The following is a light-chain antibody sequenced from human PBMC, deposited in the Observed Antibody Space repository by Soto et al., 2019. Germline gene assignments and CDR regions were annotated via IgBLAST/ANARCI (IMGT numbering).Light chain of an antibody. CDR2: GAS. Sequence: EIVLTQSPGTLSLSPGERATLSCRASHIFTSNHLAWYRQKPGQAPRLLIYGASTRATGIPDRFSGSGSGTDFTLTISRLEPEDFAVYYCHQYVSSPGTFGQGTKVEIK. J-gene: IGKJ1*01. CDR3: HQYVSSPGT. CDR1: HIFTSNH. V-gene: IGKV3-20*01.